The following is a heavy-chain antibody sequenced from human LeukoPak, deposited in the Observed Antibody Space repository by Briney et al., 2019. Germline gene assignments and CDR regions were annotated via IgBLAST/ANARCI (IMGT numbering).Heavy chain of an antibody. D-gene: IGHD2-15*01. CDR3: ARDFCGSAGDLGY. CDR1: GFTFSVYS. V-gene: IGHV3-48*02. Sequence: PGGSLRLSCAASGFTFSVYSMNSVRQAPGRGLEWISYISSSSSTIYYADSVKGRFTITRDNAKNSLYLQMNSLRDEDTAVYFCARDFCGSAGDLGYWGQGTLVTVSS. J-gene: IGHJ4*02. CDR2: ISSSSSTI.